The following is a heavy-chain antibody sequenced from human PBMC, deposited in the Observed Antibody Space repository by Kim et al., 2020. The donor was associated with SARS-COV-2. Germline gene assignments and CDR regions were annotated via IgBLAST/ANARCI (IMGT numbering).Heavy chain of an antibody. CDR3: ARGTHDDFWSGYYGGDY. J-gene: IGHJ4*02. CDR2: IYYSGST. Sequence: SETLSLTCTVSGGSVSSGSYYWSWIRQPPGEGLEWIGYIYYSGSTNYNPSLKSRVTISVDTSKNQFSLKLSSVTAADTAVYYCARGTHDDFWSGYYGGDYWGQGTLVTVSS. CDR1: GGSVSSGSYY. D-gene: IGHD3-3*01. V-gene: IGHV4-61*01.